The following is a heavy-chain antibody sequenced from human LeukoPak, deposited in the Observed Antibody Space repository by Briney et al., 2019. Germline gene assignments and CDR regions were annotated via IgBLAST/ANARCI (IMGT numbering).Heavy chain of an antibody. CDR1: GYTFTSYY. V-gene: IGHV1-46*01. Sequence: ASVKVSCKASGYTFTSYYMHWVRQAPGQGLEWMGIINPSGGSTSYAQKFQGRVTMTRDTSTSTVYMELSSLRSGDTAVYYCARDGTSGSYYGSLDYWGQGTLVTVSS. CDR2: INPSGGST. CDR3: ARDGTSGSYYGSLDY. J-gene: IGHJ4*02. D-gene: IGHD1-26*01.